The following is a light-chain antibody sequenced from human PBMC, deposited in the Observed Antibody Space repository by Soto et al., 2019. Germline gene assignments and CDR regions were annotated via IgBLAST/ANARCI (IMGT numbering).Light chain of an antibody. Sequence: DIVMTQTPLSSPVTLGQPASISCRSSQSLVHRDGNTYLSWLQQRPGQPPRLLVYKTSNRFSGVPDRFSGSEAGTDFTLKISRVEAEDVGVYYCMQVTQFPYTFGQGTKLEIK. CDR2: KTS. CDR3: MQVTQFPYT. J-gene: IGKJ2*01. V-gene: IGKV2-24*01. CDR1: QSLVHRDGNTY.